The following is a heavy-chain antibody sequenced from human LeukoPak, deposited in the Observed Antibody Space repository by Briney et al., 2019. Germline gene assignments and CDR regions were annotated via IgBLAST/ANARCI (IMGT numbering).Heavy chain of an antibody. CDR2: IWYDGSNK. J-gene: IGHJ5*02. V-gene: IGHV3-33*01. Sequence: SGGSLRLSCAAPGIPFSNFGMHWLRQAPGKALEWVAFIWYDGSNKYYADSVKGRFTISRDNSKNTLYLQMNSLTAEDTAVYYCARDGTVTAGPFDPWGGGTLVTVSS. CDR3: ARDGTVTAGPFDP. CDR1: GIPFSNFG. D-gene: IGHD4-17*01.